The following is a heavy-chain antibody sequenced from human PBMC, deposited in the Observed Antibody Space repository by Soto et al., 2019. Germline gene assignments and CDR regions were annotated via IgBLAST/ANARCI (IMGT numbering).Heavy chain of an antibody. Sequence: ASVKVSCKASGYTFTSYDINWVRQATGQGLEWMGWMNPNSGNTGYAQKFQGRVTMTRNTSISTAYMELSSLRSEDTAVYYCATLRGYNWNDEYYFDYWGQGTPVTVSS. D-gene: IGHD1-20*01. V-gene: IGHV1-8*01. CDR1: GYTFTSYD. CDR3: ATLRGYNWNDEYYFDY. CDR2: MNPNSGNT. J-gene: IGHJ4*02.